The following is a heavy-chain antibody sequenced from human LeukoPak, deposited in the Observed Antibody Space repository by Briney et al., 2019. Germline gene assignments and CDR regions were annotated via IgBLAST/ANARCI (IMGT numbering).Heavy chain of an antibody. Sequence: SETLSLTCTVSGGSISSSSYYWGWIRQPPGKGPEWIGSIYYSGSTYYNPSLKSRVTISVDTSKNQFSLKLSSVTAADTAVYYCARYGPIVGASPLDYWGQGTLVTVSS. D-gene: IGHD1-26*01. CDR2: IYYSGST. CDR3: ARYGPIVGASPLDY. CDR1: GGSISSSSYY. J-gene: IGHJ4*02. V-gene: IGHV4-39*01.